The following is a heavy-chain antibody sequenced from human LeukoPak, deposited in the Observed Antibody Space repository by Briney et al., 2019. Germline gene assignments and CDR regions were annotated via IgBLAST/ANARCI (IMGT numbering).Heavy chain of an antibody. CDR3: ARGPLPYYYYMDV. V-gene: IGHV4-34*01. J-gene: IGHJ6*03. CDR1: GGSFSGYY. Sequence: SENLSLTCAVYGGSFSGYYWSWIRQPPGKGLEWIGEINHSGSTNYNPSLKSRVTISVDTSKNQFSLKLSSVTAADTAVYYCARGPLPYYYYMDVWGKGTAVTVSS. CDR2: INHSGST.